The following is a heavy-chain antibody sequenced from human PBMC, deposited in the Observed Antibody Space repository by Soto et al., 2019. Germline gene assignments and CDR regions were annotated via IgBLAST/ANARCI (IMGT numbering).Heavy chain of an antibody. J-gene: IGHJ4*02. CDR3: ARGTTMIDAWFDY. CDR2: IYYSGST. V-gene: IGHV4-59*01. CDR1: GGSISNYY. Sequence: PSETLSLTCTVSGGSISNYYWSWIRQSPGKGLEWIGYIYYSGSTNYNPSLKSRVTISVDTSKNQFSLKLSSVTAADTAVYYCARGTTMIDAWFDYWGQGTLVTVSS. D-gene: IGHD3-22*01.